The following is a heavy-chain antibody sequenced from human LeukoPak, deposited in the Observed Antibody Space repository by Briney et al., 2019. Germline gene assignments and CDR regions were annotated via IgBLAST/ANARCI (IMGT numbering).Heavy chain of an antibody. CDR3: AKDRCLFGETKNPFDY. V-gene: IGHV3-30*18. D-gene: IGHD3-10*01. J-gene: IGHJ4*02. CDR1: GLTFSSYG. CDR2: ISYDGSNK. Sequence: GGSLRLSCAASGLTFSSYGMHWVRQAPGKGLEWVAVISYDGSNKYYADSVKGRFTISRDNSKNTLYLQMNSLRAEDTAVYYCAKDRCLFGETKNPFDYWGQGTLVTVSS.